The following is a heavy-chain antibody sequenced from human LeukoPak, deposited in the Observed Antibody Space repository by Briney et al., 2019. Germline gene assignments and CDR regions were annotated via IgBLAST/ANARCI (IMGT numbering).Heavy chain of an antibody. V-gene: IGHV3-30*18. Sequence: PGGSLRLSCAASGFTFSSYGMHWVRQAPGKGLEGVTVISYDGTNKYYVDSVRGRFTIYRDNSKNTLYLQMNSLRAEDTAVYYCAKDSGTYFGNFDYWGQGTLVTVSS. D-gene: IGHD1-26*01. J-gene: IGHJ4*02. CDR2: ISYDGTNK. CDR3: AKDSGTYFGNFDY. CDR1: GFTFSSYG.